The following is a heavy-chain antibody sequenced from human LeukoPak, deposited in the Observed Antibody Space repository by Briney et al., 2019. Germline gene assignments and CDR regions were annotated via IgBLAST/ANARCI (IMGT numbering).Heavy chain of an antibody. D-gene: IGHD3-22*01. CDR3: ATRGDHIYDSSGYYQPHEDY. Sequence: SETLSLTCTVSGGSISSYYWSWIRQPPGKGLEWIGEINHSGSTNYNPSLKSRVTISVDTSKNQFSLKLSSVTAADTAVYYCATRGDHIYDSSGYYQPHEDYWGQGTLVTVSS. V-gene: IGHV4-34*01. CDR1: GGSISSYY. CDR2: INHSGST. J-gene: IGHJ4*02.